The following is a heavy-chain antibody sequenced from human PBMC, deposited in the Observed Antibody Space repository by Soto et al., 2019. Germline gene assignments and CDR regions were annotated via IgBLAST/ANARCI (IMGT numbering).Heavy chain of an antibody. CDR2: IYHSGST. J-gene: IGHJ4*02. V-gene: IGHV4-4*02. Sequence: QVQLQESGPGLVKPSGTLSLTCAVSGGSISSSCWWSWVRQSPGKGLEWIGEIYHSGSTNYNPSLKSRVTISVDKSKNQFSLKLNSVTAADAALYSCARKSFAGQRFDNWGQGTLVTVSS. CDR3: ARKSFAGQRFDN. CDR1: GGSISSSCW. D-gene: IGHD2-2*01.